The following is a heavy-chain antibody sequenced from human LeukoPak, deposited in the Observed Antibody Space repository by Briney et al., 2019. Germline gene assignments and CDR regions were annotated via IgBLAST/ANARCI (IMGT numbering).Heavy chain of an antibody. CDR2: ISYDGSNK. CDR3: AKDFRSWYDGGFDY. J-gene: IGHJ4*02. CDR1: GFSFSSYE. Sequence: GGSLRLSCAASGFSFSSYEMNWVRQAPGKGLEWVAVISYDGSNKYYGDSVKGRFTISRDNSKNTLYLQMNSLRPEDTAVYYCAKDFRSWYDGGFDYWGQGTLVTVSS. V-gene: IGHV3-30*18. D-gene: IGHD6-13*01.